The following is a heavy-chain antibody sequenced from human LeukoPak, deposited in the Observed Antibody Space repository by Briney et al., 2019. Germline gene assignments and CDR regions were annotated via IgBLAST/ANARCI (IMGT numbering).Heavy chain of an antibody. CDR3: ARMIPATPDYFDC. Sequence: PSETLSLTCAVSGVSISSSDWWTWVRPTPGTGLEWLGEIHHSGTTNYNPSLKSRVVISVDKSKNQFSLRLKSVTAADTAMYYCARMIPATPDYFDCWGQGTLITVSS. CDR1: GVSISSSDW. D-gene: IGHD2-15*01. V-gene: IGHV4-4*02. CDR2: IHHSGTT. J-gene: IGHJ4*02.